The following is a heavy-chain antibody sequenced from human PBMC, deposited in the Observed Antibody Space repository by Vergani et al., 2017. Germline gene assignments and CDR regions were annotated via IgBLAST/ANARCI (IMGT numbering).Heavy chain of an antibody. CDR3: ARHERGYYYDSSGYLIDY. J-gene: IGHJ4*02. CDR1: GYSFTSYW. D-gene: IGHD3-22*01. CDR2: IDPSDSYT. Sequence: EVQLVQSGAEVKKPGESLRISCKGSGYSFTSYWISWVRQMPGKGLEWMGRIDPSDSYTNYSPSFQGHVTISADKSISTAYLQWSSLKASDTAMYYCARHERGYYYDSSGYLIDYWGQGTLVTVSS. V-gene: IGHV5-10-1*03.